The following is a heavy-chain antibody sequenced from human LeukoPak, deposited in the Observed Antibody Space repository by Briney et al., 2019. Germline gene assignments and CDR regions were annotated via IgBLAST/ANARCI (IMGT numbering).Heavy chain of an antibody. J-gene: IGHJ3*02. CDR2: IYYSGST. D-gene: IGHD5-18*01. Sequence: SETLSLTCTVSGGSISSYYWNWIRQPPGKGLEWIGYIYYSGSTNYNPSLKSRVTISVDTSKNQSSLKLSSVTAADTAVYYCARGGRGYTYAPDAFDIWGQGTMVTVSS. CDR1: GGSISSYY. V-gene: IGHV4-59*01. CDR3: ARGGRGYTYAPDAFDI.